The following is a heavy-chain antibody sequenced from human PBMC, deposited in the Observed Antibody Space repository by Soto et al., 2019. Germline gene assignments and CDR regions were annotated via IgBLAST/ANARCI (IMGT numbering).Heavy chain of an antibody. V-gene: IGHV3-33*01. CDR3: ARDRQGLAQYALDV. CDR2: IWYDGSNK. J-gene: IGHJ6*02. D-gene: IGHD6-19*01. Sequence: QVQLVESGGGVAQPGRSLRLSCTVSGFTFSGHAMHWVRQAPGKGLEWVTQIWYDGSNKYYAESVKGRFTISRDNSKNTLYLRMSSLRVEDTAVYYCARDRQGLAQYALDVWGQGTSVTVSS. CDR1: GFTFSGHA.